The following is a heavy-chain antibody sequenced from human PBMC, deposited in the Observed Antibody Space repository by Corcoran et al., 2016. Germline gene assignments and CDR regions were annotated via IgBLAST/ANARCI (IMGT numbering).Heavy chain of an antibody. CDR1: GFTFVGHW. J-gene: IGHJ4*02. V-gene: IGHV3-7*03. D-gene: IGHD1-1*01. CDR2: LKEDGSES. Sequence: EVQLVESGGGLVQPGGSLRLSCAASGFTFVGHWMTWVRQAPGKGLEWVANLKEDGSESYYVDSVRGRFTISRDNAKNSLFLQMNSLRAEDTAVYYCAREWAVAGRTYFDCWGQGTLVTVSS. CDR3: AREWAVAGRTYFDC.